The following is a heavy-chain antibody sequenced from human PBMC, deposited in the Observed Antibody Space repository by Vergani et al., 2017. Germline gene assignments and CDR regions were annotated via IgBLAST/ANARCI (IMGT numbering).Heavy chain of an antibody. Sequence: QVRLVQSGAEVRNIGASVKVSCKASGFTFTDHYMHWLRQAPGQGLEWMGWIYPKSGVTHYAQKFQGRFTVTRDTSINTMYMELARLTSDDTAVYYCARDHNRGPDYWGQGTLVTVSS. J-gene: IGHJ4*02. CDR3: ARDHNRGPDY. V-gene: IGHV1-2*02. CDR2: IYPKSGVT. CDR1: GFTFTDHY. D-gene: IGHD2/OR15-2a*01.